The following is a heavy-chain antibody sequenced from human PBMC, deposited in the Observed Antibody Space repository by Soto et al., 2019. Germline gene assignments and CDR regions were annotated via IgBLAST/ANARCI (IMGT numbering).Heavy chain of an antibody. V-gene: IGHV1-69*13. D-gene: IGHD3-22*01. J-gene: IGHJ6*02. CDR1: GGTFSSYA. Sequence: ASVKVSCKASGGTFSSYAISWVRQAPGQGLEWMGGIIPIFGTANYAQKFQGRVTITADESTSTAYMELSSLRSEDTAVYYCARVGHYDSSGPPVGMDVWGQGTTVTVSS. CDR3: ARVGHYDSSGPPVGMDV. CDR2: IIPIFGTA.